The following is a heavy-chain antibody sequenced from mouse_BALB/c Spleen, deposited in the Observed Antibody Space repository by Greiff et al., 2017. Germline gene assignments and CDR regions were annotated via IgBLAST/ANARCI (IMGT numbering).Heavy chain of an antibody. CDR1: GFSLSRYS. J-gene: IGHJ3*01. CDR2: IWGGGST. CDR3: ARNSDYDGAWFAY. Sequence: VMLVESGPGLVAPSQSLSITCTVSGFSLSRYSVHWVRQPPGKGLEWLGMIWGGGSTDYNSALKSRLSISKDNSKSQVFLKMNSLQTDDTAMYYCARNSDYDGAWFAYWGQGTLVTVSA. D-gene: IGHD2-4*01. V-gene: IGHV2-6-4*01.